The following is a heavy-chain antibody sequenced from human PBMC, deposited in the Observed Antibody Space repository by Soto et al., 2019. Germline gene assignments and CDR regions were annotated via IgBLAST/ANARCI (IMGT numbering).Heavy chain of an antibody. Sequence: QVQLQQWGAGLLKPSETLSLTCAVYGGSFSGYYWSWIRQPPGKGLEWIGEINHSGSTNYNPSLKRRVTISVDTSKNQFALKLSSVTAADTAVYYCARGRGKVGATPDYWGQGTLVTVSS. CDR3: ARGRGKVGATPDY. V-gene: IGHV4-34*01. CDR1: GGSFSGYY. D-gene: IGHD1-26*01. J-gene: IGHJ4*02. CDR2: INHSGST.